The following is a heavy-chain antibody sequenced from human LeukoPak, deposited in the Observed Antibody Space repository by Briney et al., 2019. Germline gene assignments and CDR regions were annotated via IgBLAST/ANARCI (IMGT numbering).Heavy chain of an antibody. CDR3: ARGVAARSWFDP. J-gene: IGHJ5*02. CDR2: MNPNSGNT. CDR1: GYTFTSYD. D-gene: IGHD6-6*01. Sequence: GASVKVSCKASGYTFTSYDVNWVRQATGQGLEWMGWMNPNSGNTGYAQKFQGRVTMTRNTSISTAYMEPSSLRSEDTAVYYCARGVAARSWFDPWGQGTLVTVSS. V-gene: IGHV1-8*01.